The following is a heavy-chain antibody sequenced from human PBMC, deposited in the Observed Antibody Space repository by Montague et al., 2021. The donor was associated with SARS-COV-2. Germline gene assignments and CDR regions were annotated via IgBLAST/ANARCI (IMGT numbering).Heavy chain of an antibody. CDR2: INSDGSST. Sequence: SLRLSCAASGFTFSSYWMHWVRQAPGKGLVWVSRINSDGSSTSYAGSVKGRFTISRDNAKNTLYLQMNSLRAEDTAVYYCARGKSPGIQLWFTYYYGMDVWGQGTTVTVSS. V-gene: IGHV3-74*01. CDR3: ARGKSPGIQLWFTYYYGMDV. D-gene: IGHD5-18*01. J-gene: IGHJ6*02. CDR1: GFTFSSYW.